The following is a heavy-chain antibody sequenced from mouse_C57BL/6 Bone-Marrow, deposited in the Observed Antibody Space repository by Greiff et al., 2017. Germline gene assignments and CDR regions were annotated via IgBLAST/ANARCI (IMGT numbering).Heavy chain of an antibody. J-gene: IGHJ2*01. CDR3: ARGGLLPFDD. CDR2: INPNNGGT. Sequence: VQLQQSGPELVKPGASVKISCKASGYTFTDYNMDWVKQSHGKSLEWIGEINPNNGGTNYNQKFKGKATLTVDKSSSTAYMELRSLTSEDTAVYYCARGGLLPFDDGGQDTTLTVSS. V-gene: IGHV1-18*01. D-gene: IGHD1-1*02. CDR1: GYTFTDYN.